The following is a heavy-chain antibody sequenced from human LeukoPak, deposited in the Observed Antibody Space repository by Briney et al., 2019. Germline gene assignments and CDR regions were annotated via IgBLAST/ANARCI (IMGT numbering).Heavy chain of an antibody. CDR3: ARDGAGMWTAMAHNWFDP. J-gene: IGHJ5*02. Sequence: GGSLRLSCAASGFTFSSYSMNWVRQAPGKGLEWVSYISSSSSTIYYADSVKGRFTISRDNAKNSLYLQMNSLRAEDTAVYYCARDGAGMWTAMAHNWFDPWGQGTLVTVSS. CDR2: ISSSSSTI. CDR1: GFTFSSYS. D-gene: IGHD5-18*01. V-gene: IGHV3-48*04.